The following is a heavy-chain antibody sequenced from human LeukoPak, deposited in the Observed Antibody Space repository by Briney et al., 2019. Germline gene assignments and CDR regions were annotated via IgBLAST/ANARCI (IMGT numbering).Heavy chain of an antibody. CDR3: AREEDSRAYYYGVCDY. D-gene: IGHD3-22*01. Sequence: PGGSLRLSCAVSGFTFSSYEMNWVRQAPGKGLEWVSYISSSGSSTYYADFVKGRFTISRDNAKNSLYLQMNSLRAEDTAVYYCAREEDSRAYYYGVCDYWGQGTLVTVSS. CDR2: ISSSGSST. V-gene: IGHV3-48*03. CDR1: GFTFSSYE. J-gene: IGHJ4*02.